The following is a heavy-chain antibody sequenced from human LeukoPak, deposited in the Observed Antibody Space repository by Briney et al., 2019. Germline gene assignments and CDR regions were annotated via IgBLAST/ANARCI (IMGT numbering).Heavy chain of an antibody. CDR1: GYTFTSYW. J-gene: IGHJ4*02. D-gene: IGHD3-10*01. Sequence: GESLKISCKGSGYTFTSYWIAWVRQMPGKGLEWMGTIYPGDSDTRYSPSFQGRVTISADMSINTAYLQWSSLKASDTAMYYCARRVSYYGSDYWGQGTLVIVSS. CDR3: ARRVSYYGSDY. V-gene: IGHV5-51*01. CDR2: IYPGDSDT.